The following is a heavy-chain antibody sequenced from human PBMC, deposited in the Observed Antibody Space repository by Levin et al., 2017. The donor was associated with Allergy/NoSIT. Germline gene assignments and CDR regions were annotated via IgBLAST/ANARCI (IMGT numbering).Heavy chain of an antibody. CDR3: ARHSKYTSGYYTDYYFDY. J-gene: IGHJ4*02. D-gene: IGHD6-19*01. CDR2: IDPSDSYT. V-gene: IGHV5-10-1*01. CDR1: GYSFTSYW. Sequence: PGGSLRLSCKGSGYSFTSYWITWVRQMPGKGLEWMGRIDPSDSYTNYSPSFQGHVTISGDKSISTAYLQWSSLKASDTAIYYCARHSKYTSGYYTDYYFDYWGQGTLVTVSS.